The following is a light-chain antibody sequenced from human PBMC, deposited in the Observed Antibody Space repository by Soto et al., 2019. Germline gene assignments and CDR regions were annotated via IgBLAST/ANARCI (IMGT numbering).Light chain of an antibody. J-gene: IGLJ3*02. V-gene: IGLV2-14*01. Sequence: QPVLTQPASVSGSPGQSITISCTGTSSDVGGYNYVSWYQQHPGKAPKLMIYEVSNRPSGVSNRFSGSKSGNTASLTSSGLQAEDEADYYCSSYTSSSTWVFGGGTKLTVL. CDR3: SSYTSSSTWV. CDR2: EVS. CDR1: SSDVGGYNY.